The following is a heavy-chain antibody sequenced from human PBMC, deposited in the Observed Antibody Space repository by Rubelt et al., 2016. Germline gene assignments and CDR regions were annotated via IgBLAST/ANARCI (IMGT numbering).Heavy chain of an antibody. Sequence: QVQLQQWGAGLLKPSETLSLTCAVYGGSFSGYYWSWIRQPPGKGLEWIGEINHSGSTNYNPSLRSRVTISVDTSKSQFSLKLSSVTAADTAVYYCARGYGSGSYWNYWGQGTLVSVSS. CDR2: INHSGST. CDR1: GGSFSGYY. V-gene: IGHV4-34*01. CDR3: ARGYGSGSYWNY. J-gene: IGHJ4*02. D-gene: IGHD3-10*01.